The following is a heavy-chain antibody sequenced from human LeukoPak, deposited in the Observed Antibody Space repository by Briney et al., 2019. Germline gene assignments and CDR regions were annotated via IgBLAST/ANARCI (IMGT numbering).Heavy chain of an antibody. CDR2: INAGNGNT. Sequence: ASVKVSCKACGYTFTSYPMHWVRQAPGQRLEWMGWINAGNGNTQYSQKFQGRVTITRDTSASTAYMELSGLISEDTAVYYCARDEGFPDAFDIWGQGAMVTVSS. CDR1: GYTFTSYP. V-gene: IGHV1-3*01. D-gene: IGHD2-15*01. J-gene: IGHJ3*02. CDR3: ARDEGFPDAFDI.